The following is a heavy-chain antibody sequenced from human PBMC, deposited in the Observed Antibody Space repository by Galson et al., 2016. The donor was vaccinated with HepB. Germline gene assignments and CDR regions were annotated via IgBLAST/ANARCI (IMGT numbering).Heavy chain of an antibody. J-gene: IGHJ6*02. D-gene: IGHD2-2*01. V-gene: IGHV4-39*01. Sequence: ETLSLTCTVSGGSISSSNYFWGWIRQPPGKGLEWIGNFYNSGSTSYNPSLQSRVTISVETSKNRISLKRSSVTAADTAVYHCARLYCSSTSCCGYCGMDVWGQGTTVNVSS. CDR1: GGSISSSNYF. CDR2: FYNSGST. CDR3: ARLYCSSTSCCGYCGMDV.